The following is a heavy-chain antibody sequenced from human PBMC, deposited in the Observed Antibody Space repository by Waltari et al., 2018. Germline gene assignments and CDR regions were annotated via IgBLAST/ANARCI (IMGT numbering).Heavy chain of an antibody. D-gene: IGHD4-17*01. CDR1: GFPFSTYYW. Sequence: EVQLVESGGGLVQPGGSLRLSCAASGFPFSTYYWIHWVRQAPGQGLVWVSRINSDGSTINYADSVKGRFTISRDNAKNTVYLQMNSLRAADTAVYYCARVPTYTVSTGGFDYWGQGTLVTVSS. CDR2: INSDGSTI. V-gene: IGHV3-74*01. CDR3: ARVPTYTVSTGGFDY. J-gene: IGHJ4*02.